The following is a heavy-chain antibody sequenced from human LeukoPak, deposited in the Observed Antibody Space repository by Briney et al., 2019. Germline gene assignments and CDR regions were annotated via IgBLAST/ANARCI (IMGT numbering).Heavy chain of an antibody. D-gene: IGHD7-27*01. Sequence: KPGGSLRLSCAASGFTFSIAWMSWVRQAPGRGLEWVGRIKSKNVGVTTDYSAPVKGRFSISRDDSTDTFFLQMNSLKTEDTAVYYCTTDFAPIAGDPVRWGQGTLVTVSS. V-gene: IGHV3-15*01. CDR2: IKSKNVGVTT. CDR3: TTDFAPIAGDPVR. CDR1: GFTFSIAW. J-gene: IGHJ4*02.